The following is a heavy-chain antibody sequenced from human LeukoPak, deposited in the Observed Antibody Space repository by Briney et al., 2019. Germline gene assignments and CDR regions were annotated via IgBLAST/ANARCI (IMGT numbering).Heavy chain of an antibody. Sequence: GGSLRLSCAASGFTFSSYAMSWVRQAPGKGLEWVSAISGSGGSTYYADSAKGRFTISRDNSKNTLYLQMNSLRAEDTAVYYCAKSYGSGSYFIYYYGMDVWGQGTTVTASS. D-gene: IGHD3-10*01. V-gene: IGHV3-23*01. CDR1: GFTFSSYA. J-gene: IGHJ6*02. CDR3: AKSYGSGSYFIYYYGMDV. CDR2: ISGSGGST.